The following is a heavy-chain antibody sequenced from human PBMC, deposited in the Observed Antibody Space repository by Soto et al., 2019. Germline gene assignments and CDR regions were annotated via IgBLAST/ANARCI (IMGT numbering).Heavy chain of an antibody. Sequence: PGGSLRLSCAASGFIFSTYWMTWVRQAPGKGLEWVANIKPDGSAKNYVDSVKGRFTISRDNAKNSLYLQMNSLRAEDTAVYYCARDARTVHHIVVVPAHFDYWGQGTLVTVSS. D-gene: IGHD2-2*01. J-gene: IGHJ4*02. CDR1: GFIFSTYW. V-gene: IGHV3-7*01. CDR2: IKPDGSAK. CDR3: ARDARTVHHIVVVPAHFDY.